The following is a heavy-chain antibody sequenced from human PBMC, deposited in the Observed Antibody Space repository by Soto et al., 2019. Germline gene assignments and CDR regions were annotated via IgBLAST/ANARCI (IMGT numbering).Heavy chain of an antibody. J-gene: IGHJ4*02. CDR3: ARPVGYCSSTSCYFDY. CDR2: IYPGDSDT. V-gene: IGHV5-51*01. Sequence: GESLKISCKGSGYSFTSYWIGWVRQMPGKGLEWMGIIYPGDSDTRYSPSFQGQVTISADKSISTAYLQWSSLKASDTAMYYCARPVGYCSSTSCYFDYWGQGTLVTVSS. D-gene: IGHD2-2*03. CDR1: GYSFTSYW.